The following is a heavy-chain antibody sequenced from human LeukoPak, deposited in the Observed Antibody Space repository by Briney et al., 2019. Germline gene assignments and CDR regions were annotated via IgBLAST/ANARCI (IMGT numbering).Heavy chain of an antibody. V-gene: IGHV3-30*04. D-gene: IGHD2-15*01. CDR3: AVGYCSGGSCYFVY. CDR2: ISYDGSNK. Sequence: GGSLRLSCAASGFTFSSYAMHWVRQAPGKGLEWVAVISYDGSNKYYADSVKGRFTISRDNSKNTLYLQMNSLRAEDTAVHYCAVGYCSGGSCYFVYWGQGTLVTVSS. J-gene: IGHJ4*02. CDR1: GFTFSSYA.